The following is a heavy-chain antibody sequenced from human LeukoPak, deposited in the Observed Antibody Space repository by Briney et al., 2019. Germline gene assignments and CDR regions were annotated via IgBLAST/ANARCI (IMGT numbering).Heavy chain of an antibody. J-gene: IGHJ4*02. CDR3: AKYGAWDTVGGLAYFDS. D-gene: IGHD5-12*01. V-gene: IGHV3-30*04. CDR1: GFTFSSYA. CDR2: ISYDGSNK. Sequence: GGSLRLSCAASGFTFSSYAMHWVRQAPGKGLEWVAVISYDGSNKYYAHSMKSRFTISRDNSKNTLYLQMNSLRAEDTAVYYCAKYGAWDTVGGLAYFDSWGQGTLVTVSS.